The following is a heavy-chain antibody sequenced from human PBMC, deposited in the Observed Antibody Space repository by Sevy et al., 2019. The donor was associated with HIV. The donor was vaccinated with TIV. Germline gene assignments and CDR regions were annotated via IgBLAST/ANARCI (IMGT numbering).Heavy chain of an antibody. CDR3: ARGLTPDYGDYHTPSSFDY. J-gene: IGHJ4*02. Sequence: SDTLSLTCTVSGGSISSGGYYWSWIRQHPGKGLEWIGYIYYSGSTYYNPSLKSRVTISVDTSKNQFSLKLSSVTAADTAVYYCARGLTPDYGDYHTPSSFDYWGQGTLVTVSS. CDR1: GGSISSGGYY. CDR2: IYYSGST. V-gene: IGHV4-31*03. D-gene: IGHD4-17*01.